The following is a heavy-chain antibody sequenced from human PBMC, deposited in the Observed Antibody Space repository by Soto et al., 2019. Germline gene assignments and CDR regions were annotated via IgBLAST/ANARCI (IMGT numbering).Heavy chain of an antibody. V-gene: IGHV3-11*01. Sequence: QVQLVESGGGLVKPGGSLRLSCAASGFTFSDYYMSWIRQAPGKGLEWVSYISSSGSTIYYADSVKGRFTISRDNAKNSLYLQMNRLGAEDTAVYYCARTKVRGVMTLQHYYYMDVWGKGTTVTVSS. J-gene: IGHJ6*03. CDR2: ISSSGSTI. CDR3: ARTKVRGVMTLQHYYYMDV. D-gene: IGHD3-10*01. CDR1: GFTFSDYY.